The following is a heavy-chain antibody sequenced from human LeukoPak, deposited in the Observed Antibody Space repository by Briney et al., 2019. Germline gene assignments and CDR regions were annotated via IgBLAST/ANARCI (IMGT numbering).Heavy chain of an antibody. CDR3: ARNYGDFGFDY. D-gene: IGHD4-17*01. CDR2: IYHSGST. Sequence: SETLSLTCAVSGGSISSGGYSWSWVRQPPGKGLEWIGYIYHSGSTYYNPSLKSRVTISVDRSKSQFSLKLSSVTAADTAVYYCARNYGDFGFDYWGQGTLVTVSS. J-gene: IGHJ4*02. V-gene: IGHV4-30-2*01. CDR1: GGSISSGGYS.